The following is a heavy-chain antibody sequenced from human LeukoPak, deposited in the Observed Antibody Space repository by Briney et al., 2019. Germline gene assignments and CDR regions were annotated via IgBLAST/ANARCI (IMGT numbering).Heavy chain of an antibody. CDR1: GYTFTGYY. D-gene: IGHD3-22*01. Sequence: ASVKVSCKASGYTFTGYYMHWVRQAPGQGLEWMGWINPNSGGTNYAQKFQGWVTMTRDTSISTAYMELSRLRSDDTAVYYCARAQTYYYDSSGYSRTRYYDYGMDVWGQGTTVTVSS. CDR2: INPNSGGT. J-gene: IGHJ6*02. V-gene: IGHV1-2*04. CDR3: ARAQTYYYDSSGYSRTRYYDYGMDV.